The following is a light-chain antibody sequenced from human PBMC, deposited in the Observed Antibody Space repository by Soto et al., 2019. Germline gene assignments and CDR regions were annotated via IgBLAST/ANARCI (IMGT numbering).Light chain of an antibody. Sequence: QSVLTQPPSVSGAPGQRVTISCTGSTSNIGAGYEVHWYQQVPGTAPKLLVSGHNNRPAEVPDRFFGSKSGTSASLTITGLLAEDEADYYCQSFDSSLGGSGVLGGGTKVTVL. V-gene: IGLV1-40*01. J-gene: IGLJ3*02. CDR2: GHN. CDR3: QSFDSSLGGSGV. CDR1: TSNIGAGYE.